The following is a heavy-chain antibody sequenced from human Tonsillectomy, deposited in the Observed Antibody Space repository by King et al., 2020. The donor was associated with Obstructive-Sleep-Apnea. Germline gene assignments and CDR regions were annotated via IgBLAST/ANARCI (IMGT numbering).Heavy chain of an antibody. J-gene: IGHJ4*02. CDR3: AKDVGYYDSSGYYQIDY. CDR2: IRYDGSNK. CDR1: GFTFSSYG. D-gene: IGHD3-22*01. V-gene: IGHV3-30*02. Sequence: QLVESGGGVVQPGGSLRLSCAASGFTFSSYGMHWVRQAPGKGLEWVAFIRYDGSNKYYADSVKGRFTISRDNSKNTLYLQMNSLRAEDTAVYYCAKDVGYYDSSGYYQIDYWGKGTLVTVSS.